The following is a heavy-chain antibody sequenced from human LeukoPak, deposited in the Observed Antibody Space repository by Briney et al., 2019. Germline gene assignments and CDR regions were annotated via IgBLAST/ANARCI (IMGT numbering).Heavy chain of an antibody. D-gene: IGHD2-15*01. J-gene: IGHJ4*02. Sequence: ASVKVSCKASGYTFTSYGISWVRQAPGQGLEWMGWISAYNGNTNYAQKLQGRVTMTTDTSTSTAYMELRSPRSDDTAVYYCARDGDCSGGSCYLYGFDYWGQGTLVTVSS. V-gene: IGHV1-18*01. CDR3: ARDGDCSGGSCYLYGFDY. CDR1: GYTFTSYG. CDR2: ISAYNGNT.